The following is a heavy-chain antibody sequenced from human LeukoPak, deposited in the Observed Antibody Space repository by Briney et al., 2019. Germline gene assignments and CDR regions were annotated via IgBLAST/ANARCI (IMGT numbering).Heavy chain of an antibody. Sequence: QPGRSLLLSCTASGFTFGDYAMSWFRQAPGKGLEWVGFIRSKAYGVTTEYAASVKGIFTISRDKSKSIAYLQMNSLKTEDTAVYYCTRELYGYSSGWHNHFDYWGQGTLVTVSS. V-gene: IGHV3-49*03. CDR3: TRELYGYSSGWHNHFDY. J-gene: IGHJ4*02. D-gene: IGHD6-19*01. CDR1: GFTFGDYA. CDR2: IRSKAYGVTT.